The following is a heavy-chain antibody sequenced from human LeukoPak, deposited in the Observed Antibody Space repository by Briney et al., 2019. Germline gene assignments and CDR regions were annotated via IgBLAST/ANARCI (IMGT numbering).Heavy chain of an antibody. CDR1: GGSFSGYY. D-gene: IGHD6-13*01. Sequence: KPSETLSLTCAVYGGSFSGYYWSWIRQPPGKGLEWIGEINHSGSTNYNPSLKSRVTISVDTSKNQFSLKLSSVTAADTAVYYCARGRTGYSSSWSRQYFDYWGQGTLVTVSS. CDR2: INHSGST. V-gene: IGHV4-34*01. J-gene: IGHJ4*02. CDR3: ARGRTGYSSSWSRQYFDY.